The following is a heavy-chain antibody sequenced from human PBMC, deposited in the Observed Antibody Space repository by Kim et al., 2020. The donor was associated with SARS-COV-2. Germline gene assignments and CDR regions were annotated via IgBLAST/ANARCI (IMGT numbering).Heavy chain of an antibody. V-gene: IGHV3-74*01. D-gene: IGHD2-21*01. J-gene: IGHJ4*02. CDR2: INSDGSST. Sequence: GGSLRLSCAASGFTFSSYWMHWVRQAPGKGLVWVSRINSDGSSTSYADSVKGRFTISRDNAKNTLYLQMNSLRAEDTAVYYCARDPGTYCGGDCYPFDYWGQGTLVTVSS. CDR3: ARDPGTYCGGDCYPFDY. CDR1: GFTFSSYW.